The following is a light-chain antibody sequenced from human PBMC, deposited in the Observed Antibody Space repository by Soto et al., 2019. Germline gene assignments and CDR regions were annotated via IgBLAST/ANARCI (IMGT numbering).Light chain of an antibody. V-gene: IGKV1-5*03. J-gene: IGKJ4*01. CDR2: KAS. Sequence: QMTQSPSTLSASVGDTVTITFRASHDIDYWVAWFQQKPGKAPKLLIYKASSLESGVPSRFSGSRSGTDFTFTISSLQPEDIATYYCQQYDNLPLTFGGGTKVDIK. CDR1: HDIDYW. CDR3: QQYDNLPLT.